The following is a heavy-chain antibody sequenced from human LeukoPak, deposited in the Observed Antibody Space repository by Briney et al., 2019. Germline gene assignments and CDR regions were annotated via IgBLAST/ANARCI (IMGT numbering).Heavy chain of an antibody. D-gene: IGHD3-22*01. J-gene: IGHJ4*02. V-gene: IGHV4-4*07. CDR3: ARDSYYYDSSGYYRFDY. CDR2: IHTSGST. CDR1: GGSLRSYF. Sequence: PSETLSLTCSVSGGSLRSYFWNWIRQSPGKGLEWIGRIHTSGSTNYSPSLKSRVTMSVDTSKNQFSLKLRSVTAADTAVYYCARDSYYYDSSGYYRFDYWGQGTQVTVSS.